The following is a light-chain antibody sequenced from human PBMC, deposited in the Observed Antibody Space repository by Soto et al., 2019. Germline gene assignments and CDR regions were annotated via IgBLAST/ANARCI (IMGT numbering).Light chain of an antibody. CDR3: QQRASWPFT. Sequence: EVVMTQSPATLSLSPGDAATLSCGAGHDVSVSLVWYQQRPGQAPRLLIHDASNRATGIPARFSGSGSGTDFTLIIGSLQPEDSALYYCQQRASWPFTLGQGTKVEI. V-gene: IGKV3-11*01. CDR1: HDVSVS. J-gene: IGKJ2*01. CDR2: DAS.